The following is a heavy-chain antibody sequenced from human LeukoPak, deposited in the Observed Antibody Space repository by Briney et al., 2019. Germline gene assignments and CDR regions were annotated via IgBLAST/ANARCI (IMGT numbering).Heavy chain of an antibody. D-gene: IGHD5-24*01. CDR1: GFTFSGYA. CDR2: ISYDGSNK. V-gene: IGHV3-30-3*01. CDR3: ARDKRWLQLFDY. Sequence: GGSLRLSCAASGFTFSGYAMHWVRQAPGKGLEWVAVISYDGSNKYYADSVKGRFTISRDNAKTSLYLQMNSLRAEDMAVYYCARDKRWLQLFDYWGQGTLVTVSS. J-gene: IGHJ4*02.